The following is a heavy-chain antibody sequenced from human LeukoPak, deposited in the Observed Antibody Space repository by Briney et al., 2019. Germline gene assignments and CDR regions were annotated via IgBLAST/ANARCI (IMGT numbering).Heavy chain of an antibody. CDR1: GFAFNFYA. CDR3: ARGEYYYGSGSYPDGLDV. D-gene: IGHD3-10*01. CDR2: IGGSGAST. V-gene: IGHV3-23*01. J-gene: IGHJ6*04. Sequence: GGSLRLSCEASGFAFNFYAVSWVRQTPGKGLQWVSGIGGSGASTYYAESVKGRFTISRDNSKNTLALQMNSLTAEDTAVYYCARGEYYYGSGSYPDGLDVWGKGTTVTISS.